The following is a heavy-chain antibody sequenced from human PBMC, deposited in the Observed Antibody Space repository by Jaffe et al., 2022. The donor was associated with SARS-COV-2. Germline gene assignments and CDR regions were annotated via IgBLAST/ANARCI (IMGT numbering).Heavy chain of an antibody. V-gene: IGHV3-74*01. D-gene: IGHD5-18*01. CDR1: GFTFSSYW. J-gene: IGHJ5*02. CDR3: ARRDTAMVWDWFDP. Sequence: EVQLVESGGGLVQPGGSLRLSCAASGFTFSSYWMHWVRQAPGKGLVWVSRINSDGSSTSYADSVKGRFTISRDNAKNTLYLQMNSLRAEDTAVYYCARRDTAMVWDWFDPWGQGTLVTVSS. CDR2: INSDGSST.